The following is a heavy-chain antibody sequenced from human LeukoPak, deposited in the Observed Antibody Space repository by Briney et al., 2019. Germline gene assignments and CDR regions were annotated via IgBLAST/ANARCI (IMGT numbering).Heavy chain of an antibody. CDR2: IYHSGST. J-gene: IGHJ4*02. V-gene: IGHV4-38-2*02. CDR3: ARDAPSGWYFGY. D-gene: IGHD6-19*01. CDR1: GYSISSGYY. Sequence: SETLSLTCIVSGYSISSGYYWDWIRQPPGKGLEWIGSIYHSGSTFYNPSLKSRVTISVDTSKNQFSLKLSSVTAADTAVYYCARDAPSGWYFGYWGQGTLVTVSS.